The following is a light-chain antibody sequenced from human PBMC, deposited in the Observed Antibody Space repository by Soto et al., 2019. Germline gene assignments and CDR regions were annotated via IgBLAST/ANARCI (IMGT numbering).Light chain of an antibody. CDR1: TSDVGDYNF. CDR2: DVT. CDR3: CSYAGTYTYV. Sequence: QSVLTQPRSVSGSPGQSVTISCTGTTSDVGDYNFVSWYQQHPGNAPKLMIYDVTKRPSGIPNRFSGSKSGNTASLTISGLQAEDEADYYCCSYAGTYTYVFGTGTKV. V-gene: IGLV2-11*01. J-gene: IGLJ1*01.